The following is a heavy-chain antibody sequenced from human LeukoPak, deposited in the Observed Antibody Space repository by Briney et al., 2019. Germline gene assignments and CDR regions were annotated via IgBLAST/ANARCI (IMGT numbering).Heavy chain of an antibody. V-gene: IGHV3-48*04. CDR3: ASTIVGAFDY. J-gene: IGHJ4*02. CDR2: ISSSSSTI. Sequence: PGGSLRLSCAASGFTFSSYSMNWVRQAPGKGLEWVSYISSSSSTIYYADSVKGRFTISRDNAKNSLYLQMNSLRAEDTAVYYCASTIVGAFDYWGQGTLVTVSS. CDR1: GFTFSSYS. D-gene: IGHD1-26*01.